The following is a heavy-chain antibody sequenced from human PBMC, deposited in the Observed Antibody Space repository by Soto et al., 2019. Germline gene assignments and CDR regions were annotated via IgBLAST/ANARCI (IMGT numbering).Heavy chain of an antibody. CDR3: AKDPHGDYIGAFDD. Sequence: EVQLLESGGDLVQPGGSLRLSCAASGFAFSNYAVTWVRQAQGKGLEWVSSISRSGNVIYYADSVKGRFIISRDNSKHTPYLQRNSLRAEDTAMYYCAKDPHGDYIGAFDDWGQGTLVTVSS. D-gene: IGHD4-17*01. CDR2: ISRSGNVI. V-gene: IGHV3-23*01. J-gene: IGHJ4*02. CDR1: GFAFSNYA.